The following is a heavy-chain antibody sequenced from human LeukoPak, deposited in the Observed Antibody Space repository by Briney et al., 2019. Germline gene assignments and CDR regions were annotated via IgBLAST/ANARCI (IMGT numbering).Heavy chain of an antibody. CDR1: GFTFSSYS. J-gene: IGHJ4*02. Sequence: GGSLRPSCAASGFTFSSYSLNWVRQAPGKGLEWVSSIVKGRFTISRDNAKNSLYLQMNSLRAEDMALYYCAKGRGLSYDYGVDYWGQGTLVTVSS. CDR3: AKGRGLSYDYGVDY. D-gene: IGHD4-17*01. CDR2: I. V-gene: IGHV3-21*04.